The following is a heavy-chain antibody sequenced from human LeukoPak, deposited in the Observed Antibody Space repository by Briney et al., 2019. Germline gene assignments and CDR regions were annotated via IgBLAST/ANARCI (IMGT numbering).Heavy chain of an antibody. V-gene: IGHV3-7*03. D-gene: IGHD3-16*01. Sequence: GGSLRLSCSASGFTFSSYWVNWARQAPGKGLEWVASINHDGNVNYYVDSVKGRFTISRDNAKNSLYLQMSNLRAEDTAVYFCARGGGLDVWGQGATVTVSS. CDR3: ARGGGLDV. CDR1: GFTFSSYW. CDR2: INHDGNVN. J-gene: IGHJ6*02.